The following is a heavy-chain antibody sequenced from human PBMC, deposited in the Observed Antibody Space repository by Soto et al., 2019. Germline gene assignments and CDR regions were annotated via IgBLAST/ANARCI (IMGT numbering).Heavy chain of an antibody. CDR3: TKDSGYDSTD. CDR2: LSDSGGRT. Sequence: EVQLLESGGGLVQPGGSLRLSCAASGFTFSTYGMSWVRQAPGKGLEWISGLSDSGGRTTYADSVKGRFTISRDISKNTLYLQMNYLRVEDTAVYYCTKDSGYDSTDWGQGTLVTVSS. D-gene: IGHD3-22*01. J-gene: IGHJ4*02. V-gene: IGHV3-23*01. CDR1: GFTFSTYG.